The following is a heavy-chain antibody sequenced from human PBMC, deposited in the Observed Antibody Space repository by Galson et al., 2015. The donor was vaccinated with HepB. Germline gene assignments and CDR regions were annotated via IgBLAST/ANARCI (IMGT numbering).Heavy chain of an antibody. J-gene: IGHJ4*02. CDR1: GFTFSSYW. CDR2: IKQDGSEK. CDR3: ARDVPDDFDY. V-gene: IGHV3-7*01. Sequence: SLRLSCAASGFTFSSYWTSWVRQAPGKGLEWVANIKQDGSEKYYVDSVKGRFTISRDNAKNSLYLQMNSLRAEDTAVYYCARDVPDDFDYWGQGTLVTVSS.